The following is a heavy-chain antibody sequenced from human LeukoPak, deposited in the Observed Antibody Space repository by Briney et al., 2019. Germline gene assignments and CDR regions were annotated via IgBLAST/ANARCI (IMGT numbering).Heavy chain of an antibody. CDR1: GGSFSGYY. J-gene: IGHJ4*02. CDR3: ARVDGDADY. V-gene: IGHV4-34*01. Sequence: SETLSHTCAVYGGSFSGYYWSWIRQPPGKGLEWIGEINHSGSTNYNPSLKSRVTISVDTSKNQFSLKLSSVTAADTAVYYCARVDGDADYWGQGTLVTVSS. D-gene: IGHD4-17*01. CDR2: INHSGST.